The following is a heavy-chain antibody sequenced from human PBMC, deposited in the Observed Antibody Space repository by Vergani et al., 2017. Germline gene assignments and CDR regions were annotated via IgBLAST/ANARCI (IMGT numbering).Heavy chain of an antibody. J-gene: IGHJ4*02. D-gene: IGHD6-13*01. CDR2: ISGSGGST. CDR3: AKDNDIAAAGITYYFDY. Sequence: VQLVESGGGVVQPGRSLRLSCAASGFTFSSYAMSWVLQAPGKGLEWVSAISGSGGSTYYADSVKGRFTISRDNSKNTLYLQMNSLRAEDTAVYYCAKDNDIAAAGITYYFDYWGQGTLVTVSS. V-gene: IGHV3-23*04. CDR1: GFTFSSYA.